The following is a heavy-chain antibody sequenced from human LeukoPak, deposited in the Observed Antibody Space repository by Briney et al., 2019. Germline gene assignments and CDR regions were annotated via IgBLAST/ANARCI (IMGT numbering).Heavy chain of an antibody. V-gene: IGHV1-18*01. CDR1: GYTFTSYG. Sequence: GASVKVSCKASGYTFTSYGISWVRQAPGQGLERMGWISAYNGNTNYSQKLQGRVTMTTDTSTSTAYMELRSLRSDDTAVYYCARVAVAGTQLHFDYWGQGTLVTVSS. CDR2: ISAYNGNT. D-gene: IGHD6-19*01. CDR3: ARVAVAGTQLHFDY. J-gene: IGHJ4*02.